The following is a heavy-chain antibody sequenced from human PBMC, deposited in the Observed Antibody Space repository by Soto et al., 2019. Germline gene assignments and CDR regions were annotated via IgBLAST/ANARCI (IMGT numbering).Heavy chain of an antibody. CDR2: INSGGNT. V-gene: IGHV3-66*01. CDR1: GFGVSNNY. Sequence: EVQLVESGGGLVQPGGSLRLSCAASGFGVSNNYMSWVRQAPGKGREWVSAINSGGNTYYADSVKGRFTNSRDKSKTTVSLQMTIMGAADTAVYYCARGGDSYGYGEYYYYGMDVWGQGTTVTVSS. D-gene: IGHD3-22*01. CDR3: ARGGDSYGYGEYYYYGMDV. J-gene: IGHJ6*02.